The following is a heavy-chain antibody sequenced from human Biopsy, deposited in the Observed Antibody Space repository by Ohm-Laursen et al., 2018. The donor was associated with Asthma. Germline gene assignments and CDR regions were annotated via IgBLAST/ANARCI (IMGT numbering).Heavy chain of an antibody. CDR3: ARGLKSPGDRWFDP. CDR1: GYTFNSAG. D-gene: IGHD7-27*01. V-gene: IGHV1-18*01. Sequence: SAKVSCKTSGYTFNSAGITWVRQAPGQGLEWMGWISVHNGDTKYAQKFQGRVTMTSDTSISTAYMELSRLRSDDTALYYCARGLKSPGDRWFDPWGQGTLVTVSS. J-gene: IGHJ5*02. CDR2: ISVHNGDT.